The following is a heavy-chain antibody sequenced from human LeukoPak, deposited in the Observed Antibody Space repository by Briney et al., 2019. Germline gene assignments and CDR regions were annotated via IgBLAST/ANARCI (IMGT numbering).Heavy chain of an antibody. Sequence: GGSLRLSCAASGFTFSYFYMSWIRQAPGKGLEWVSYISSSGSTIFYADSVKGRFTISRDNAKNSLYLQMNSLRAEDTAVYYCARSVVAATETFDYWGQGTLVTVSS. CDR2: ISSSGSTI. V-gene: IGHV3-11*04. J-gene: IGHJ4*02. CDR1: GFTFSYFY. D-gene: IGHD2-15*01. CDR3: ARSVVAATETFDY.